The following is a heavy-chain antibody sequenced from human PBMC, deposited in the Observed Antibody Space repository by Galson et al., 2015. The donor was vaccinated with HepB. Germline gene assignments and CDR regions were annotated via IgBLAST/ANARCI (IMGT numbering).Heavy chain of an antibody. D-gene: IGHD3-10*01. CDR2: ISYDSTNK. J-gene: IGHJ6*02. CDR1: GFRFNSYV. V-gene: IGHV3-30*18. Sequence: SLKRSCAGSGFRFNSYVIHWVRQSPGNGLERISFISYDSTNKYYAYSVQGRFSISRNNSKNTLSLQMHGLRPEDTAVYFCVKDGLYLTSGIHSNGFDVWGQGATVIVSS. CDR3: VKDGLYLTSGIHSNGFDV.